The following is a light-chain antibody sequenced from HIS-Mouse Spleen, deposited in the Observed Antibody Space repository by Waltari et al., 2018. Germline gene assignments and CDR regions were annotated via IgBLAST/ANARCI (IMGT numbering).Light chain of an antibody. V-gene: IGLV2-14*03. CDR3: SSYTSSSFNVV. J-gene: IGLJ2*01. CDR1: SSDVGGYNY. Sequence: QSALTQPASVSGSPGQSITISCTGTSSDVGGYNYVSWYQQHPGKAPKLMIYDVSNRPPGLSDRFSGSKSCSTASLAISGLQAEDGADYYCSSYTSSSFNVVFGGGTKLTVL. CDR2: DVS.